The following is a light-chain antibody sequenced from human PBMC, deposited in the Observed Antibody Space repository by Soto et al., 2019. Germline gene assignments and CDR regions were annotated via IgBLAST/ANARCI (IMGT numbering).Light chain of an antibody. CDR3: QPYYTDPSIT. Sequence: VSPGESASLSCRASPGISSYLAWYQQKPGHAPTLLIYAASTSATGIPSRFSGSGSGTDFTLTISCLHSEELAIYYCQPYYTDPSITFGQGTRLEIK. CDR1: PGISSY. J-gene: IGKJ5*01. V-gene: IGKV3-15*01. CDR2: AAS.